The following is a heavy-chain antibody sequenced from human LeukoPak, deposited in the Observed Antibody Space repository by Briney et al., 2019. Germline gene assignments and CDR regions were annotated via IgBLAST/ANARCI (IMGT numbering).Heavy chain of an antibody. CDR3: AKAFLRYCSGGSCYEVDY. D-gene: IGHD2-15*01. CDR2: ISGSGGST. V-gene: IGHV3-23*01. CDR1: GFTFSSYA. J-gene: IGHJ4*02. Sequence: GGSLRLSCAASGFTFSSYAMSWVRQAPGKGLEWVSAISGSGGSTYYADSVKGRFTISRDNSKNTLYLQMNSLRAEDTAVYYCAKAFLRYCSGGSCYEVDYWGQGTLVTVSS.